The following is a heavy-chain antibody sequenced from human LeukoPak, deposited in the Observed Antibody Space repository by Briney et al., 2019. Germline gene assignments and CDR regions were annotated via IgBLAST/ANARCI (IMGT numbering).Heavy chain of an antibody. CDR1: GFTFSSYV. Sequence: PGGSLRLSCAASGFTFSSYVMNWVREAPGKGLEWVSYITGSGGAAEYADSVKGRFTISRDNSKNTLYLQMNSLRAEDTAVYYCANDFRYYFGSGRASWGQGTLVTVSS. CDR3: ANDFRYYFGSGRAS. J-gene: IGHJ5*02. CDR2: ITGSGGAA. V-gene: IGHV3-23*01. D-gene: IGHD3-10*01.